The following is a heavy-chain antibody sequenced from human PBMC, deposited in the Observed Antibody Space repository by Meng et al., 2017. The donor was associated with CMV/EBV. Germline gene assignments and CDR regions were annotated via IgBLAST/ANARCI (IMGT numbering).Heavy chain of an antibody. D-gene: IGHD3-10*01. CDR2: INHSGST. Sequence: YYWGWIRQPPGKGLEWIGEINHSGSTNYNPSLKSRVTISVDTSKNQFSLKLSSVTAADTAVYYCARGAVLVTMVRGVIGGVPNWFDPWGQGTLVTVSS. CDR1: YY. CDR3: ARGAVLVTMVRGVIGGVPNWFDP. V-gene: IGHV4-34*01. J-gene: IGHJ5*02.